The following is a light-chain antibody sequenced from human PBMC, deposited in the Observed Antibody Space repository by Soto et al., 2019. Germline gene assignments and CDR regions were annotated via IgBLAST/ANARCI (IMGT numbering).Light chain of an antibody. Sequence: GPGQRVTISCTGSSSNIGAGYDVHWYQQLPGTAPKLLIFANINRPSGVPDRFSGSKSGTSASLAITGLRAEDEADYYCQSYDSSLSGYVFGTGTKLTVL. J-gene: IGLJ1*01. V-gene: IGLV1-40*01. CDR1: SSNIGAGYD. CDR3: QSYDSSLSGYV. CDR2: ANI.